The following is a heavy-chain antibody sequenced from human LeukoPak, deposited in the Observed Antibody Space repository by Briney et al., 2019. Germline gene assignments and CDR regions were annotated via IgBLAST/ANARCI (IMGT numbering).Heavy chain of an antibody. V-gene: IGHV4-59*08. D-gene: IGHD5-18*01. CDR2: IHYSGST. CDR3: ARRAMVAYYYYGMDV. Sequence: SETLSLTCTVSGGSISSSYWSWIRQPPEKGLEWIGYIHYSGSTNYNPSLKSRVTISVDTSKNQFSLKLNSVTAADTAVYYCARRAMVAYYYYGMDVWGQGTTVTVSS. J-gene: IGHJ6*02. CDR1: GGSISSSY.